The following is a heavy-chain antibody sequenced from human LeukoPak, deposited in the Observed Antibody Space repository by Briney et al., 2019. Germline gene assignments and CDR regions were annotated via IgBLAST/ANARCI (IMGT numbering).Heavy chain of an antibody. V-gene: IGHV3-15*01. CDR3: CTDYYDFWSGPH. CDR2: IYSQSEGGTT. Sequence: GGSLRLSCRASGFTFSDACMSWVRQAPGKGLEWVAQIYSQSEGGTTGYAAPVKGRFTISRDDAENTLFLQMNSLKSEDTALYYCCTDYYDFWSGPHWGQGSLVTVSS. CDR1: GFTFSDAC. D-gene: IGHD3-3*01. J-gene: IGHJ4*02.